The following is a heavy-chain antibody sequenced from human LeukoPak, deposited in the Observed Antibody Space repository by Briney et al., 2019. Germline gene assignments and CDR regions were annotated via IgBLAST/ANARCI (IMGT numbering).Heavy chain of an antibody. J-gene: IGHJ5*02. V-gene: IGHV4-59*01. CDR3: GRADGASLQRFDP. D-gene: IGHD5-24*01. CDR1: NGSISSYY. Sequence: SSETLSLTCTVSNGSISSYYWSWIRQPPGEGLEWIGYIYYSGSTNYNPSLESRVTMSVDTSKNQFSLKLTSVTAADTAVYYCGRADGASLQRFDPWGQGTLVTVSS. CDR2: IYYSGST.